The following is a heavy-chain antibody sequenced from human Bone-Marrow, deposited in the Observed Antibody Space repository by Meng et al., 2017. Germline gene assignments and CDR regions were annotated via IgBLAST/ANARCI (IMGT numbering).Heavy chain of an antibody. J-gene: IGHJ4*02. D-gene: IGHD6-13*01. V-gene: IGHV6-1*01. CDR2: TYYRSRWYD. CDR1: GDSVSSNIAA. CDR3: ARQLGHFDF. Sequence: QVQLQQSGPGLVKPSQTLSLTCAISGDSVSSNIAACNWIRQSPSRGLEWLGRTYYRSRWYDDYALSVKSRITINPDTSKNQFSLQLNSVTPEDTAVYYCARQLGHFDFWGQGTLVTVSS.